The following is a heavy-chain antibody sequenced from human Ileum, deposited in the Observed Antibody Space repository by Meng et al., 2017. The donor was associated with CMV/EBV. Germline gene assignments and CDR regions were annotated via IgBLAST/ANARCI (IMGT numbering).Heavy chain of an antibody. J-gene: IGHJ4*02. CDR1: GFTFSSYE. D-gene: IGHD2-8*02. V-gene: IGHV3-23*01. CDR2: ISGSGDST. Sequence: GGSLRLSCAASGFTFSSYEMNWVRQAPGKGLEWVSVISGSGDSTYNADSVKGRFTISRDNSKNSLYLQMNSLRAEDTAVYYCANGEMPGSTGDYWGQGTLVTVSS. CDR3: ANGEMPGSTGDY.